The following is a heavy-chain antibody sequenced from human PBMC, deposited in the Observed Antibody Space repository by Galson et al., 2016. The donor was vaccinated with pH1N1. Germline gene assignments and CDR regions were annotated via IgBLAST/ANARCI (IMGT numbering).Heavy chain of an antibody. D-gene: IGHD2-21*02. CDR2: ITYTSGTL. V-gene: IGHV3-48*04. CDR3: ARPGNFDGDRRGAFDL. J-gene: IGHJ3*01. CDR1: GFTFNTWH. Sequence: SLRLSCAASGFTFNTWHMDWVRQAPGKGLEWISFITYTSGTLYYADSVKGRFTVSRDNAKNSLYLQMDRLRVEDTAVYYCARPGNFDGDRRGAFDLWGQGTMVTVSP.